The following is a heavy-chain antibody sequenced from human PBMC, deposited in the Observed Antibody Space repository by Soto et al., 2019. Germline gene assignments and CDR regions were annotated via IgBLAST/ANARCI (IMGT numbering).Heavy chain of an antibody. D-gene: IGHD2-8*01. Sequence: EVQLVESGGGLVKPGGSLRLSCAGSGFTFSNAWLSWVRRAPGKGLELVGRIKSDAYGGTIDYAAPVKGRFTISRDDSKHTLFLQMNNLRAEATAVSSCTTTKGRLEPPTNDFWGQGTPV. CDR2: IKSDAYGGTI. CDR3: TTTKGRLEPPTNDF. V-gene: IGHV3-15*01. CDR1: GFTFSNAW. J-gene: IGHJ4*02.